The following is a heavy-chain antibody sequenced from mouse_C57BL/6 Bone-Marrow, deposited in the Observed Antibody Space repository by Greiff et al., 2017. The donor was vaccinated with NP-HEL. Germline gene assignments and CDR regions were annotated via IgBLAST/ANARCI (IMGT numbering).Heavy chain of an antibody. CDR2: INPNNGGT. D-gene: IGHD1-1*01. CDR3: AREYYGSSYFDY. V-gene: IGHV1-26*01. CDR1: GYTFTDYY. Sequence: EVQLHQSGPELVKPGASVKISCKASGYTFTDYYMNWVKQSHGKSLEWIGDINPNNGGTSYNQKFKGKATLTVDKSSSTAYMELRSLTSEDSAVYYCAREYYGSSYFDYWGRGTTLTVSS. J-gene: IGHJ2*01.